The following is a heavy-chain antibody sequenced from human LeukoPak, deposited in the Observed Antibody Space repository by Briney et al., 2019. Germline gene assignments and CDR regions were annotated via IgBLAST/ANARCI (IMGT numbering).Heavy chain of an antibody. Sequence: GGSLRLSCAASGFTFSSYAMSWVRQAPGKGLEWVSAISGSGGSTYYADSVKGRLTISRDNSENTLYLQMNSLRAEDTAVYYCANTNYDFWSGYYNYYYYGMDVWGQGTTVTVSS. V-gene: IGHV3-23*01. CDR3: ANTNYDFWSGYYNYYYYGMDV. CDR2: ISGSGGST. CDR1: GFTFSSYA. D-gene: IGHD3-3*01. J-gene: IGHJ6*02.